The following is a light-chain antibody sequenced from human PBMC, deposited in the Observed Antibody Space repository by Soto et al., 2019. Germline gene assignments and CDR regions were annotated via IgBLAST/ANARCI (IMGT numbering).Light chain of an antibody. J-gene: IGKJ4*01. CDR3: QQHSNWPLT. CDR2: DAS. Sequence: EIVLIQSPATLSLSAGERATLSWRASQSVSSNLAWYRQNPGQAPRLLIFDASKRATGIPARFSGSGSGTDFTLTISSLEPEDFAVYYCQQHSNWPLTFGGGTKVDIK. CDR1: QSVSSN. V-gene: IGKV3-11*01.